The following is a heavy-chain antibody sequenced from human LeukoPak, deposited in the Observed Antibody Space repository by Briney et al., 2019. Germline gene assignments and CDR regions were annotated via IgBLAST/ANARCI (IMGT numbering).Heavy chain of an antibody. D-gene: IGHD2-2*01. J-gene: IGHJ4*02. V-gene: IGHV3-30*02. CDR2: IRYDGSNQ. Sequence: GGSLRLSCAASGFTFSTYGMHWVRQAPGKGLEWVAFIRYDGSNQYYADSVKGRFTISRDNSKNTLYLQMNSLRAEDTAVYYCAKDCSSTSCYRFDYWGQGTLVTVSS. CDR3: AKDCSSTSCYRFDY. CDR1: GFTFSTYG.